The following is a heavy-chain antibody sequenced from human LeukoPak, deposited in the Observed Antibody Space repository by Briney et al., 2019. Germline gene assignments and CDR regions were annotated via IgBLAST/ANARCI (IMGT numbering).Heavy chain of an antibody. D-gene: IGHD1-26*01. J-gene: IGHJ4*02. CDR1: GYTFTSYA. V-gene: IGHV1-3*01. CDR3: ARGEWELVRVFDY. Sequence: ASVKVSCKASGYTFTSYAMHWVRQAPGQRLEWMGWINAGNGNTKYSQKFQGRVTITRDTAASTAYMELSSLRSEDTAVYYCARGEWELVRVFDYWGQGTLVTVSS. CDR2: INAGNGNT.